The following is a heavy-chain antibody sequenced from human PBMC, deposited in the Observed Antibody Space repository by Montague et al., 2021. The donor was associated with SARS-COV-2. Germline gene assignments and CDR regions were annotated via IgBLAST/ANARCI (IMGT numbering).Heavy chain of an antibody. CDR3: ARDKPDYDFWPGYGMDV. D-gene: IGHD3-3*01. Sequence: SETLSLTCTVSDGSISSYYWSWIRQPPGKGLEWIGYIYYSGSTNYNPSLKSRVTISVGTSKNQFSLKLSSVTAADTAVYYCARDKPDYDFWPGYGMDVWGQGTTVTVSS. V-gene: IGHV4-59*01. J-gene: IGHJ6*02. CDR2: IYYSGST. CDR1: DGSISSYY.